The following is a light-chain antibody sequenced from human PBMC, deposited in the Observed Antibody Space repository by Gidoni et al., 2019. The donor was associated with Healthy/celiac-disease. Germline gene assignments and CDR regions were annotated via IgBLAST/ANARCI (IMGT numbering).Light chain of an antibody. Sequence: QSALTHPRSVSGSPGQSVTISCTGTSSDVGAYNYVSWYQQHPGKAPKLMIYDVSKRPSGVPDRFSGSKSGNTASLTISGLQAEDEADYYCCSYAGSLWVFGGGTKLTVL. CDR3: CSYAGSLWV. J-gene: IGLJ3*02. CDR1: SSDVGAYNY. V-gene: IGLV2-11*01. CDR2: DVS.